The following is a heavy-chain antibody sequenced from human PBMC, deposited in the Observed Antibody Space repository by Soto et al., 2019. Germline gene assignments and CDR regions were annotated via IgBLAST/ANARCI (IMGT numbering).Heavy chain of an antibody. CDR1: GFTVSSNH. J-gene: IGHJ4*02. Sequence: EVQLVESGGGLVQPGGSLRLSCAACGFTVSSNHLSWVRQAPGKGLEWVSLIYSGGSTYYADSVKGRFTFSRDNSKNTLYLQMNSLRAEDTAVYYCAGPGEQHRYWGQGTLVTVSS. CDR2: IYSGGST. V-gene: IGHV3-66*01. CDR3: AGPGEQHRY. D-gene: IGHD3-16*01.